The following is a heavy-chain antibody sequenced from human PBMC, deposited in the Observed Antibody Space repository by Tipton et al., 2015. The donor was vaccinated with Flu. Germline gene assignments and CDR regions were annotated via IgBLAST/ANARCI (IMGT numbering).Heavy chain of an antibody. CDR2: IYYSGST. J-gene: IGHJ2*01. CDR1: GGSISSYY. V-gene: IGHV4-59*01. CDR3: ARAGSSWYRGWYFDL. Sequence: LRLSCTVSGGSISSYYWSWIRQPPGKGLEWIGYIYYSGSTNYNPSLKSRVTISVDTSKNQFSLKLSSVTAADTAVYYCARAGSSWYRGWYFDLWGRGTLVTVSS. D-gene: IGHD6-13*01.